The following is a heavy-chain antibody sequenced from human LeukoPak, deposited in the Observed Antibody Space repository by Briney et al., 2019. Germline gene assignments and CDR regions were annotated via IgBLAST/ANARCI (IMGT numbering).Heavy chain of an antibody. V-gene: IGHV1-46*01. CDR2: INPSAGST. J-gene: IGHJ5*02. Sequence: ASVKVSRLASGYTLTSYYMHWVRQAPGHGLEWMGIINPSAGSTSYAQRFQGRVTMTRDTSSSTVYMELSSLRFEDTAIYYCARASSSRGSYSRRGAEYLWSWGERTLVTVSS. CDR1: GYTLTSYY. D-gene: IGHD1-26*01. CDR3: ARASSSRGSYSRRGAEYLWS.